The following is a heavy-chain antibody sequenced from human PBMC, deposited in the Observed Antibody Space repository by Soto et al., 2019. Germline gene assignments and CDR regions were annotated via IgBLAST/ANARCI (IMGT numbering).Heavy chain of an antibody. J-gene: IGHJ3*02. CDR2: IHYRGST. Sequence: SETLSLTCTVSCGSMTSDNYYWGWVRQTPGEGLEYIGSIHYRGSTWYNTSLKTRVTISVDTSKSHFSLSLNSVTAADTAIYYCGRLFDYGDYEAFEIWGQGTMVTVSS. CDR1: CGSMTSDNYY. V-gene: IGHV4-39*02. CDR3: GRLFDYGDYEAFEI. D-gene: IGHD4-17*01.